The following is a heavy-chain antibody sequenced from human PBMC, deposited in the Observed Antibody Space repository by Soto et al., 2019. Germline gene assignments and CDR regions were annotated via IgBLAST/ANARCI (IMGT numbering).Heavy chain of an antibody. J-gene: IGHJ4*02. CDR3: ARASVGYCSSTRCYGQGYFDY. V-gene: IGHV1-2*04. D-gene: IGHD2-2*03. CDR1: GYTFTGYY. CDR2: INPNSGGT. Sequence: QVQLVQSGAEVKKPGASVKVSCKASGYTFTGYYMHWVRQAPGQGLEWMGWINPNSGGTNYAQKFQGWVTMTRDTSITAAYRELSRLRSDDTAVYYCARASVGYCSSTRCYGQGYFDYWGQGTLVTVSS.